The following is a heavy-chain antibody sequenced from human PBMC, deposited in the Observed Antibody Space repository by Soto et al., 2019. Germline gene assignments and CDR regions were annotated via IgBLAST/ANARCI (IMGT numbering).Heavy chain of an antibody. V-gene: IGHV1-69*12. Sequence: QVQLVQSGAEVQKPGSSVTVSCKASGGTFSSYTISWVRQAHGQGLERMGGILPIFGTANYAQKFQGRVTITADESTSTSCMELSSLRSEYTAVYYCARGNPRWLQSWYFDLWGRGPRFTVSS. CDR2: ILPIFGTA. D-gene: IGHD5-12*01. J-gene: IGHJ2*01. CDR1: GGTFSSYT. CDR3: ARGNPRWLQSWYFDL.